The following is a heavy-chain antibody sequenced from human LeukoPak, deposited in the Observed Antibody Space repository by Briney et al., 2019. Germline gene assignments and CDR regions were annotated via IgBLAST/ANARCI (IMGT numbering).Heavy chain of an antibody. J-gene: IGHJ1*01. CDR3: ARVPLHDDSGHYYPH. CDR2: INGGNGNT. CDR1: GYTFTSYG. Sequence: ASVKVSCKTSGYTFTSYGMHWVRQAPGQSLEWMGWINGGNGNTKYSEKFQGRVTIIRDTSASTAYMELSSLRSEDTAVYYCARVPLHDDSGHYYPHWGQGTLVTVSS. V-gene: IGHV1-3*01. D-gene: IGHD3-22*01.